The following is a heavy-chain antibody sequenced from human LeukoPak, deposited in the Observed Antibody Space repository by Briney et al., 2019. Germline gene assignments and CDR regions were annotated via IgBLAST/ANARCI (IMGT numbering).Heavy chain of an antibody. CDR1: GFTFSSYA. CDR3: ARDLYDRSGYYYVYFDY. CDR2: ISGSGGST. J-gene: IGHJ4*02. V-gene: IGHV3-23*01. Sequence: GGSLRLSCAASGFTFSSYAMSWVRQAPGKGLEWVSGISGSGGSTYYADSVKGRFTISRDNSKNTLYLQMNSLRAGDTAVYYCARDLYDRSGYYYVYFDYWGQGTLVTVSS. D-gene: IGHD3-22*01.